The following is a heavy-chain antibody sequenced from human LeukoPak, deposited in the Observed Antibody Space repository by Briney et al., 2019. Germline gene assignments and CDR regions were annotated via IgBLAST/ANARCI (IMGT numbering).Heavy chain of an antibody. V-gene: IGHV1-18*01. CDR1: GFTFTNYG. J-gene: IGHJ6*02. CDR2: IRAYNGNT. D-gene: IGHD3-10*01. CDR3: ARGVRDGMDV. Sequence: ASVKVSCKASGFTFTNYGLTWVRRAPGQGLEWMGWIRAYNGNTNYAQKLQGRVTMTTDTSTSTAYMELTSLRSDDTAVYYCARGVRDGMDVWGQGTTVTVSS.